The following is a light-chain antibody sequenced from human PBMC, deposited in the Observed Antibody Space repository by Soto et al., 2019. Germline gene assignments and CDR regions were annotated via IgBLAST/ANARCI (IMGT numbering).Light chain of an antibody. CDR1: QSISSY. V-gene: IGKV1-39*01. CDR2: AAS. Sequence: DIQMTQSPSSLSASVGDRVTITCRARQSISSYLNLYQQKPGKAPKLLIYAASSLQSGVPSRFSGSGSGTDFTLTISSLQPEDFATYYCQQRYSTPLTFGGGTKVEIK. J-gene: IGKJ4*01. CDR3: QQRYSTPLT.